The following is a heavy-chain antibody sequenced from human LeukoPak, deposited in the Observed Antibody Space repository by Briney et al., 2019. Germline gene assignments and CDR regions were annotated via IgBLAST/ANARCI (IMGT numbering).Heavy chain of an antibody. Sequence: ASVKVSCKASGYTFTSYGISWVRQAPGQGLEWMGWISAYNGNTNYAQKLQGRVTMTTDTSTSTAYMELRSLRSDDTAVYYCARASEYLLLLYYFDFWGQGTLVTVSS. J-gene: IGHJ4*02. CDR2: ISAYNGNT. V-gene: IGHV1-18*01. CDR3: ARASEYLLLLYYFDF. D-gene: IGHD2-15*01. CDR1: GYTFTSYG.